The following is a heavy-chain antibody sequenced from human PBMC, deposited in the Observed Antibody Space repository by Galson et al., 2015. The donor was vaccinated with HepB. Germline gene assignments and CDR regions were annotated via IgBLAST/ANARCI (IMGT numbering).Heavy chain of an antibody. V-gene: IGHV1-18*04. D-gene: IGHD3-3*01. CDR1: GYTFTSYG. Sequence: SVKVSCKASGYTFTSYGISWVRQAPGQGLEWMGWISAYNGNTNYAQKLQGRVTMTTDTSTSTAYMELRSLRSDDTAVYYCARVTGRFLEWLVLYGMDVWGQGTTVTVSS. J-gene: IGHJ6*02. CDR2: ISAYNGNT. CDR3: ARVTGRFLEWLVLYGMDV.